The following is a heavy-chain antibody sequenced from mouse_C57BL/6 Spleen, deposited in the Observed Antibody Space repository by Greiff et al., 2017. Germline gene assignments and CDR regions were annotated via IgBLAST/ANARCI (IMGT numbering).Heavy chain of an antibody. CDR1: GYTFTDYY. CDR2: INPNNGGT. J-gene: IGHJ3*01. Sequence: VQLQQSGPELVKPGASVKISCKASGYTFTDYYMNWVKQSHGKSLEWIGDINPNNGGTSYNQKFKGKATLTVDKSSSTAYMELRSLTSEDSAVYYCARAIYDYDDGAWFAYWGQGTLVTVSA. V-gene: IGHV1-26*01. CDR3: ARAIYDYDDGAWFAY. D-gene: IGHD2-4*01.